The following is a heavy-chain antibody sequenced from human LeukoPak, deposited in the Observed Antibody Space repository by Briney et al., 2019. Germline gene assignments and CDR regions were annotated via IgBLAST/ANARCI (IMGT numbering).Heavy chain of an antibody. CDR2: IYYSGST. CDR1: GGSISSSSYY. CDR3: ARRPRAAAGTGLFGY. J-gene: IGHJ4*02. V-gene: IGHV4-39*01. D-gene: IGHD6-13*01. Sequence: SETLSLTCTVSGGSISSSSYYWGWIRQPPGKGLEWIGSIYYSGSTYYNPSLKSRVTISVDTSKNQFSLKLSSVTAADTAVCYCARRPRAAAGTGLFGYWGQGTLVTVSS.